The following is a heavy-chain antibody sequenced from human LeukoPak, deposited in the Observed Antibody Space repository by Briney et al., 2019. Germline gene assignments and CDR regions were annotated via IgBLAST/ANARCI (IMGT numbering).Heavy chain of an antibody. Sequence: ASVKYSCMASGGTFSSYAISWVRQAPGQGLEWMGGIIPIFGTANYAQKFQGRVTITADESTSTAYMELSSLRSEDTAVYYCARGVPTGYCSSTSCYTTRYFDYWGQGTLVTVSS. CDR2: IIPIFGTA. CDR3: ARGVPTGYCSSTSCYTTRYFDY. CDR1: GGTFSSYA. V-gene: IGHV1-69*13. J-gene: IGHJ4*02. D-gene: IGHD2-2*02.